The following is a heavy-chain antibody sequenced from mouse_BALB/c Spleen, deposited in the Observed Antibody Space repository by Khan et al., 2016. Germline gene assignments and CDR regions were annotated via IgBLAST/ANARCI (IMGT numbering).Heavy chain of an antibody. J-gene: IGHJ4*01. CDR2: IDPENGDT. CDR1: GFNIKDYY. CDR3: NACDYNAMDY. V-gene: IGHV14-4*02. Sequence: VQLQQSGAELVRSGASVKLSCTASGFNIKDYYMHWVKQRPEQGLEWIGWIDPENGDTEYAPTFQGKATMTADTSSNTAYLQPSSLTSEDTAVYYGNACDYNAMDYWGQVTLDTVSS.